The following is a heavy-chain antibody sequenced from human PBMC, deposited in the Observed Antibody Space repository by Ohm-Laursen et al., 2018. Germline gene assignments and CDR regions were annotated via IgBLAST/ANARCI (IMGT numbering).Heavy chain of an antibody. Sequence: AASVKVSCKTSGYTFTSYGISWVRQAPGQGLEWMGWISAYNGNTNYAQKLQGRVTMTTDTSTSTAYMELRSLRSDDTAVYYCARDEPPNYYDSSGYYYRRYFQHWGQGTLVTVSS. J-gene: IGHJ1*01. CDR3: ARDEPPNYYDSSGYYYRRYFQH. CDR1: GYTFTSYG. V-gene: IGHV1-18*01. D-gene: IGHD3-22*01. CDR2: ISAYNGNT.